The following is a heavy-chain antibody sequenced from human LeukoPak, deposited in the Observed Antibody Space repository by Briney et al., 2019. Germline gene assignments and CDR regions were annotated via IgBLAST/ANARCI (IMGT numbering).Heavy chain of an antibody. J-gene: IGHJ4*02. V-gene: IGHV3-33*08. CDR1: GFTFSSYW. D-gene: IGHD6-13*01. CDR3: ARGVGGPAGKGYYFDY. CDR2: IWYDGSKK. Sequence: GGSLRLSCAASGFTFSSYWMSWVRQAPGKGLEWVAVIWYDGSKKYYADSVKGRFTISRDNSKNTLYLQMNSLRAEDTAVYYCARGVGGPAGKGYYFDYWGQGTLVTVSS.